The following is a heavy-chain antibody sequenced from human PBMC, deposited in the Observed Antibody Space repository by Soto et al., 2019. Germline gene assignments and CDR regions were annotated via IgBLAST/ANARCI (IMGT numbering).Heavy chain of an antibody. J-gene: IGHJ5*02. V-gene: IGHV4-39*07. CDR3: ARDASWFGEGWFDP. CDR1: GDSINAGSYF. D-gene: IGHD3-10*01. CDR2: TYYSGST. Sequence: PSETLSLTCTVSGDSINAGSYFWAWIRQPPGGGLDWIGTTYYSGSTFYNPSLKSRVTISADTSKNQFSLKLSSVTAADTAVYYCARDASWFGEGWFDPWGQGTLVTVSS.